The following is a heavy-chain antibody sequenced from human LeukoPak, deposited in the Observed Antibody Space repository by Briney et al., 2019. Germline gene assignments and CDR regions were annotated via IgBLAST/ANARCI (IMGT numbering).Heavy chain of an antibody. D-gene: IGHD3-22*01. CDR1: GYTFSSYS. Sequence: ASVKVSCKASGYTFSSYSIILVRQAPGQGLEWMGWINPNSGGTNHAQKFQGRVSMTRDTSISTAYMELSSLRTDDTAVYYCARETPSPYCYDRSGNLVDYWGQGTLVTVSS. V-gene: IGHV1-2*02. CDR3: ARETPSPYCYDRSGNLVDY. CDR2: INPNSGGT. J-gene: IGHJ4*02.